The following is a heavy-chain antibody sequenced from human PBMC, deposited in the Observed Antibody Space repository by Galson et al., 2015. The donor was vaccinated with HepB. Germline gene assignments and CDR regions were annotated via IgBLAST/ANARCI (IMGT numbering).Heavy chain of an antibody. D-gene: IGHD5-18*01. Sequence: SETLSLTCAVYGGSLSGSYWSWIRQSPGKGLEWIGEVNHSGSTNYNPSLKSRVTLSVDTSKNQFSLKLTSVTAADTAVYYCARGFGNSFGYGYYYDGMDVWGQGTTVTVSS. CDR1: GGSLSGSY. V-gene: IGHV4-34*01. CDR2: VNHSGST. J-gene: IGHJ6*02. CDR3: ARGFGNSFGYGYYYDGMDV.